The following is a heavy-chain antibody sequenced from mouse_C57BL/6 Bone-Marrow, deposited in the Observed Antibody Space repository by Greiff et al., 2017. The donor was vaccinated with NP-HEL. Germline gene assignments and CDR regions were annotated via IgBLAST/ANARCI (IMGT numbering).Heavy chain of an antibody. CDR1: GFNIKDDY. CDR3: TPYGYYAWCAY. CDR2: IDPENGDT. D-gene: IGHD2-3*01. J-gene: IGHJ3*01. V-gene: IGHV14-4*01. Sequence: VQLKESGAELVRPGASVKLSCTASGFNIKDDYMHWVKQRPEQGLEWIGWIDPENGDTEYASKFQGKATITADTSSNTAYLQLSSLTSEDTAVYYCTPYGYYAWCAYWGQGTLVTVSA.